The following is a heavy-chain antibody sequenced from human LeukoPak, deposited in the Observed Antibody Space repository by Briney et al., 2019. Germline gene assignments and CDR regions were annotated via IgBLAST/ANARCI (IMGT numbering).Heavy chain of an antibody. V-gene: IGHV5-51*01. Sequence: GESLKISCKGSGYSFTSYWIGWVRPMPGKGLEWMGIIYPGDSDTRYSPSFQGQVTISADKSISTAYLQWSSLKASDTAMYYCARAIGTSQFYFYYGMDVWGQGTTVTVSS. D-gene: IGHD2-2*01. CDR1: GYSFTSYW. J-gene: IGHJ6*02. CDR2: IYPGDSDT. CDR3: ARAIGTSQFYFYYGMDV.